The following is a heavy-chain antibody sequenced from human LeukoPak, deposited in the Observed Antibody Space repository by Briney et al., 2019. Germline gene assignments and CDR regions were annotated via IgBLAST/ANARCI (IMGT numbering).Heavy chain of an antibody. CDR3: ASLSSWLPFDY. J-gene: IGHJ4*02. V-gene: IGHV3-21*04. D-gene: IGHD6-13*01. Sequence: GGSLRLSCAASGFTFSTYSMNWVRQAPGKGLEWVSSISSSSSYIYYADSVKGRFTISRDNSKNTLYLQMNSLRAEDTAVYYCASLSSWLPFDYWGQGTLVTVSS. CDR1: GFTFSTYS. CDR2: ISSSSSYI.